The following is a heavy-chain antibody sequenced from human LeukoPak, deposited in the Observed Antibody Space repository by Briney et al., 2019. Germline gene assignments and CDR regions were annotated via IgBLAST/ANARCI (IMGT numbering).Heavy chain of an antibody. Sequence: ASVKVSCKASGYTFTNYGISWVRQAPGQGLEWMGWINPNSGGTNYAQKFQGRVTMTRDTSISTAYMELSRLRSDDTAVYYCASQRKGYSYGYGGAGFAYWGQGTLVTVSS. D-gene: IGHD5-18*01. CDR1: GYTFTNYG. J-gene: IGHJ4*02. CDR2: INPNSGGT. V-gene: IGHV1-2*02. CDR3: ASQRKGYSYGYGGAGFAY.